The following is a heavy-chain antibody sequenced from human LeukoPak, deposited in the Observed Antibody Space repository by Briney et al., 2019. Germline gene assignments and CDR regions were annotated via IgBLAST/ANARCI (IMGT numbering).Heavy chain of an antibody. CDR1: LDSTTSNF. D-gene: IGHD1-14*01. J-gene: IGHJ4*02. CDR3: AREILGGFNPGAY. Sequence: SEALSLTCTVSLDSTTSNFWSWVRQPPGKGLEWIGEIHRSGSPNYNPSLQSRVTISIDRSRNQIALELSSVTAADTAVYYCAREILGGFNPGAYWGQGTLVTVSS. V-gene: IGHV4-4*02. CDR2: IHRSGSP.